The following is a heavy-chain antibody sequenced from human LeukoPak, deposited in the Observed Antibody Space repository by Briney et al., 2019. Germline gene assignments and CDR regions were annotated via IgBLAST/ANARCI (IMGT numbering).Heavy chain of an antibody. Sequence: PSETLSLTCAVSGYSISSGYYWGWIRQPPGKGLEWIGSIYHSGSTYYNPSLKSRVTISVDTSKNQFSLKLSSVTAADTAVYYCARHGAVPAATVDYWGQGTLVTFSS. CDR1: GYSISSGYY. D-gene: IGHD2-2*01. J-gene: IGHJ4*02. V-gene: IGHV4-38-2*01. CDR3: ARHGAVPAATVDY. CDR2: IYHSGST.